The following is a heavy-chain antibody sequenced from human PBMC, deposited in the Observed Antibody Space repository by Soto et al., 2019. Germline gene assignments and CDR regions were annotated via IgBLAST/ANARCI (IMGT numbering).Heavy chain of an antibody. CDR1: GYTFTSYG. J-gene: IGHJ4*02. CDR3: ARDLSSGSPSPGVY. Sequence: ASVKVSCTASGYTFTSYGISWVRQAPGQGLEWMGWISAYIGNTNYAQKFQGRVTITTDKSTSTAYMELRRLRSEDTAVYYCARDLSSGSPSPGVYWGQGTLVTVSS. V-gene: IGHV1-18*01. D-gene: IGHD1-26*01. CDR2: ISAYIGNT.